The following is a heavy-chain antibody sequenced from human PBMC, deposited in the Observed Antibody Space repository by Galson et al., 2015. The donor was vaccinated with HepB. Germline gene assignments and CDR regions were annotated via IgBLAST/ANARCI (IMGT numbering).Heavy chain of an antibody. J-gene: IGHJ6*02. D-gene: IGHD3-10*01. Sequence: SLRLSCAASGFTFSSYAMHWVRQAPGKGLEWVAVISYDGSNKYYADSVKGRFTISRDNSKNTLYLQMNSLRAEDTAVYYCARDQTLLNYGSGSYWGYYYGMDVWGQGTTVTVSS. CDR1: GFTFSSYA. CDR2: ISYDGSNK. CDR3: ARDQTLLNYGSGSYWGYYYGMDV. V-gene: IGHV3-30-3*01.